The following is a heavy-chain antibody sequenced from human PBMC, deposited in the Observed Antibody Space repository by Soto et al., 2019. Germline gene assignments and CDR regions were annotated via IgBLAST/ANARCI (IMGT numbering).Heavy chain of an antibody. Sequence: GGSLRLSCAASGFTFSSYGMHWVRQAPGKGLEWVAVISYDGSNKYYADSVKGRFTISRDNSKNTLYLQMNSLRVEDTAVYYCAKESREGWFGELSPLEYFDYWGQGTLVTVSS. CDR2: ISYDGSNK. CDR3: AKESREGWFGELSPLEYFDY. J-gene: IGHJ4*02. D-gene: IGHD3-10*01. CDR1: GFTFSSYG. V-gene: IGHV3-30*18.